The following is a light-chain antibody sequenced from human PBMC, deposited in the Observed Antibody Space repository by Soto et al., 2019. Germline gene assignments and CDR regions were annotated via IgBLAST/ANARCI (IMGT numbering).Light chain of an antibody. CDR3: RQSYSTPVT. Sequence: DIQMTQSPSSLSASVGDRVTITCRASQSISSYLNWYQQKPGKAPKLLIYAASSLQSGVPSRFSGSGSGTDFTLTISSLQPEDFATYYCRQSYSTPVTFGQGTRLENK. J-gene: IGKJ5*01. CDR1: QSISSY. V-gene: IGKV1-39*01. CDR2: AAS.